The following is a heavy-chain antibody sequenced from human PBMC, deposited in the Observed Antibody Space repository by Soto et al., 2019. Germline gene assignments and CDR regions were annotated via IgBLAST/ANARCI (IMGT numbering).Heavy chain of an antibody. CDR2: IVVGSGNT. V-gene: IGHV1-58*01. Sequence: SVKVSCKASGFTFTSSAVQWVRQARGQRLEWIGWIVVGSGNTNYAQKFQERVTITRDMSTSTAYMELSSLRSEDTAVYYCAAFYGSGSPHFDYWGQGTLVTVSS. CDR1: GFTFTSSA. J-gene: IGHJ4*02. CDR3: AAFYGSGSPHFDY. D-gene: IGHD3-10*01.